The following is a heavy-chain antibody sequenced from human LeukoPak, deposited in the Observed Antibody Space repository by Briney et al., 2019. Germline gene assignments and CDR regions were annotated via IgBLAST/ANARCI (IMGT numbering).Heavy chain of an antibody. J-gene: IGHJ4*02. V-gene: IGHV3-30*03. CDR2: ISYDGSNK. Sequence: PGGSLRLSCEASGFTFSSYGMHWVRQAPGKGLEWVAVISYDGSNKYYADSVKGRFTISRDNSKNTLYLQMNSLRTEDTAVYYCARATTYDILTGYFDYWGQGTLVTVSS. CDR3: ARATTYDILTGYFDY. D-gene: IGHD3-9*01. CDR1: GFTFSSYG.